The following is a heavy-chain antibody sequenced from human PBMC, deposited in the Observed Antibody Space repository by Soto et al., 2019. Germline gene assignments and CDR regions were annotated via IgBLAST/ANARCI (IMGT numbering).Heavy chain of an antibody. V-gene: IGHV3-66*01. Sequence: PGGSLRLSCAASGFTVSSNYMSWVRQAPGKGLEWVSVIYSGGSTYYADSVKGRFTISRDNSKNTLYLQMNSLRAEDTAVYYYARADTVTTLDYFDYWGQGTLVTVSS. J-gene: IGHJ4*02. CDR3: ARADTVTTLDYFDY. CDR1: GFTVSSNY. D-gene: IGHD4-17*01. CDR2: IYSGGST.